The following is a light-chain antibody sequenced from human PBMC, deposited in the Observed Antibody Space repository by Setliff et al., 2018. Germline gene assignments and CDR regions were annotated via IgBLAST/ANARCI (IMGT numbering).Light chain of an antibody. Sequence: QPVLTQPPSASGTPGQRVTISCSGSSSNIGSHSVSWYQQLPGTAPKLLIYKNSQRSSGVPDRFSGSKSGTSASLAISGLQSEDEADYHCATWDDSLNGYVFASGTRSPS. J-gene: IGLJ1*01. CDR3: ATWDDSLNGYV. CDR1: SSNIGSHS. CDR2: KNS. V-gene: IGLV1-44*01.